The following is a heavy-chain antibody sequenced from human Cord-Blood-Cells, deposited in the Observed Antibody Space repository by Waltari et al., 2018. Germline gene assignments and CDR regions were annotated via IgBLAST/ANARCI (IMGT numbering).Heavy chain of an antibody. CDR1: GYTFTSYA. Sequence: QVQLVQSGAEVKKPGASVKASCKASGYTFTSYAMHWVRQAPGQSLEWVGWIKDGNGNTKYSQNDQGRVTITRDTSESTADMELSSLRSEDTAVYYCARALDGPSYEFDYWGQGTLVTVSS. CDR2: IKDGNGNT. J-gene: IGHJ4*02. D-gene: IGHD3-16*01. V-gene: IGHV1-3*01. CDR3: ARALDGPSYEFDY.